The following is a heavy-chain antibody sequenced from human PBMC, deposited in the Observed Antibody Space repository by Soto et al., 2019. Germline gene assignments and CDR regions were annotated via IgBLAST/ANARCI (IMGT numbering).Heavy chain of an antibody. J-gene: IGHJ4*02. CDR2: IIPILGIA. Sequence: QVQLVQSGAEVKKPGSSVKVSCKASGGTFSSYTISWVRQAPGQGLEWMGRIIPILGIANYAQKFQGRVTITADKSTSTAYRELSSLRSEDTAVYYCARVESDGELSDWGQGTLVTVSS. CDR1: GGTFSSYT. V-gene: IGHV1-69*02. D-gene: IGHD3-10*01. CDR3: ARVESDGELSD.